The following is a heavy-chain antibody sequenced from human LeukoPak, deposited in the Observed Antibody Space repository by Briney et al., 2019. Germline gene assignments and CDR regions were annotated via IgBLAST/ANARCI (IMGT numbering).Heavy chain of an antibody. J-gene: IGHJ6*03. CDR3: ARAWSGWFRSYYYMDV. CDR1: GFTFSSYW. CDR2: IKQDGSEK. V-gene: IGHV3-7*01. Sequence: PGGSLRLSCAASGFTFSSYWMSWVRQAPGKGLEWVANIKQDGSEKYYVDSVKGRFTISRDNAKNSLYLQMNSLRAEDTAVYYCARAWSGWFRSYYYMDVWGKGTTVTVSS. D-gene: IGHD6-19*01.